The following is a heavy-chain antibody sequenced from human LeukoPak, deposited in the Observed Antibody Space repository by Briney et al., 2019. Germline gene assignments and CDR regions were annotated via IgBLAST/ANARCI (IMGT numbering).Heavy chain of an antibody. Sequence: GGSLRLSCAASGFIFSTYGMHWVRQAPGKGLEWVSYISSSGSTIYYADSVKGRFTISRDNAKNSLYLQMNSLRAEDTAVYYCARDTYYYDSSGYYVYYFEYWGQGTLVTVSS. J-gene: IGHJ4*02. CDR3: ARDTYYYDSSGYYVYYFEY. V-gene: IGHV3-48*04. D-gene: IGHD3-22*01. CDR2: ISSSGSTI. CDR1: GFIFSTYG.